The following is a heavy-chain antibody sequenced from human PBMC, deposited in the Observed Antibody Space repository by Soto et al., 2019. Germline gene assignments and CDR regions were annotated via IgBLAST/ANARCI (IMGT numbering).Heavy chain of an antibody. D-gene: IGHD1-1*01. J-gene: IGHJ6*02. CDR3: ARIQGSHKWNDGEEYYYYGMDV. V-gene: IGHV1-69*12. CDR2: IIPIFGTA. CDR1: GGTFSSYA. Sequence: QVQLVQSGAEVKKPGSSVKVSCKASGGTFSSYAISWVRQAPGQGLEWMGGIIPIFGTANYAQKFQGRVTITADESTRSAYMEVSSLRCADTAVYYCARIQGSHKWNDGEEYYYYGMDVWGQGTTVTVSS.